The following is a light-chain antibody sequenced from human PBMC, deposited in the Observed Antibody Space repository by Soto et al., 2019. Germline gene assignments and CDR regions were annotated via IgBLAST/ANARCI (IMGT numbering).Light chain of an antibody. Sequence: QSVLTQPASVSGSPGQSITISRTGTSSDVGGYNYVSWYQHHPGKAPKLMIYDVSNRPSGISNRFSGSKSGNTASLTISGLQPEDEGDYYCSSYTTSNNRRRVFGTGTKVTVL. J-gene: IGLJ1*01. CDR1: SSDVGGYNY. CDR3: SSYTTSNNRRRV. V-gene: IGLV2-14*03. CDR2: DVS.